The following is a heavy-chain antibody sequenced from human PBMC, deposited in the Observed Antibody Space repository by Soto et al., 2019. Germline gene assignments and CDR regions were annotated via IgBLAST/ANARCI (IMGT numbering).Heavy chain of an antibody. CDR3: TTDPDDILTGTPAFDI. CDR2: MKTKADGGTI. V-gene: IGHV3-15*01. D-gene: IGHD3-9*01. J-gene: IGHJ3*02. Sequence: PGGSLRLSCAASGFTFSNFAMSWVRQAPGKGLEWVGRMKTKADGGTIDYAAPVKGRFIISRDDSKNTLYLQMNSLKTEDTAVYYCTTDPDDILTGTPAFDIWGQGTMVTVSS. CDR1: GFTFSNFA.